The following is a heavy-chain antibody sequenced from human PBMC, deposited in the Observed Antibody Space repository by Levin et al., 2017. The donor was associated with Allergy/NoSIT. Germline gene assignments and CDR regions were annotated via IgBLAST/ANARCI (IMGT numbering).Heavy chain of an antibody. CDR2: ISASGGST. V-gene: IGHV3-23*01. CDR3: ARGGAPITHGYGLDV. CDR1: GFTFSIYA. J-gene: IGHJ6*02. D-gene: IGHD1-20*01. Sequence: GESLKISCAASGFTFSIYAMSWVRQAPGRGLEWVSSISASGGSTYYTDSVKGRFTFSRDNSKDTLFLQMNSLRAEDTAVYYCARGGAPITHGYGLDVWGQGTTVTVSS.